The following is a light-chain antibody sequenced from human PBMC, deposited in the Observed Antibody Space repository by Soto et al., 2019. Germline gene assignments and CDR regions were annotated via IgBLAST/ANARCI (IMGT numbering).Light chain of an antibody. CDR3: QQYNNWPPLT. V-gene: IGKV3-15*01. CDR2: GAS. J-gene: IGKJ4*01. Sequence: EVVMTQSPATLSVSPGERATLSCRASQSVSSDLAWYPHKPGQAPRLLIYGASMRATGIPARFRGSGSGTHFTLTISSLQSEDFAVYYGQQYNNWPPLTFGGGTKVEIK. CDR1: QSVSSD.